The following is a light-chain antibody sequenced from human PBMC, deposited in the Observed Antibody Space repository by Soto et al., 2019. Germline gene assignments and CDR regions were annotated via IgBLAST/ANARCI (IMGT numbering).Light chain of an antibody. CDR3: SSYTSSSPHVV. Sequence: QSALTQPASVSGSPGQSITISCTGTSSDVGYYNYVSWYQHHPGKAPKLMIYEVSNRPSGVSNRFSGSKSGNTASLTISGLQAEDEADYYCSSYTSSSPHVVFGGGTKLTVL. CDR2: EVS. CDR1: SSDVGYYNY. V-gene: IGLV2-14*01. J-gene: IGLJ2*01.